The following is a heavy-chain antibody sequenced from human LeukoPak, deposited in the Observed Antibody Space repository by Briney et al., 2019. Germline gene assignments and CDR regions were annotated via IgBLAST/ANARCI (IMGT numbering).Heavy chain of an antibody. CDR3: ARVANYYDSSGYHLLRYYYGMDV. CDR1: GGSISSYY. D-gene: IGHD3-22*01. CDR2: IYYSGST. V-gene: IGHV4-59*01. J-gene: IGHJ6*02. Sequence: SETLSLTCTVSGGSISSYYWSWIRQPPGKGLEWIGYIYYSGSTNYNPSLKSRVTISVDTSKNQFSLKLGSVTAADTAVYYCARVANYYDSSGYHLLRYYYGMDVWGQGTTVTVSS.